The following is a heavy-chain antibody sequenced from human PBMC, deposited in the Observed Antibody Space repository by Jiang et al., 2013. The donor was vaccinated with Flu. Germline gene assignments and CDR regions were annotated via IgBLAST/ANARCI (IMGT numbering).Heavy chain of an antibody. CDR1: GFIFSDYY. CDR2: ISSGGSTR. D-gene: IGHD3-10*01. V-gene: IGHV3-11*01. CDR3: ARERPGDYGSATSFDY. Sequence: VQLLESGGGLVKPGGSLRLSCAASGFIFSDYYMSWIRQAPGKGLEWIAYISSGGSTRYYADSVNGRFTISRDNARNSLYLQMNSLRTDDTAVYYCARERPGDYGSATSFDYWGQGTLITVSS. J-gene: IGHJ4*02.